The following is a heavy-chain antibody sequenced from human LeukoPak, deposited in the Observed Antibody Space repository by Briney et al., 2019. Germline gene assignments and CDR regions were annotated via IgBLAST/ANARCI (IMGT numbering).Heavy chain of an antibody. CDR1: GFTFGDYA. CDR3: TRGDYYDTPPAECFQH. CDR2: ILGKADGVAQ. D-gene: IGHD3-22*01. J-gene: IGHJ1*01. V-gene: IGHV3-49*04. Sequence: GGSLRLFCTASGFTFGDYAMSWVRQAPGKGLEQVGFILGKADGVAQEYAVPCKGIFTISRDDSKSIAYLQMNSLKTEDTAVYYCTRGDYYDTPPAECFQHWGQGTLVTVSS.